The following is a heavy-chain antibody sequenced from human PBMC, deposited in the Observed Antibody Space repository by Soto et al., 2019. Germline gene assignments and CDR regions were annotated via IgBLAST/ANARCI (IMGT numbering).Heavy chain of an antibody. V-gene: IGHV1-69*01. D-gene: IGHD3-22*01. CDR2: IIPIFGTA. J-gene: IGHJ4*02. CDR3: ARDPYDSSGYYLPDFDY. CDR1: GGTFSSYA. Sequence: QVQLVQSGAEVKKPGSSVKVSCKASGGTFSSYAIRWVRQAPGQGLEWMGGIIPIFGTAPYAQKFQGRVTITADESTSTAYMELSSLRSEDTAVYYCARDPYDSSGYYLPDFDYWGQGTLVTVSS.